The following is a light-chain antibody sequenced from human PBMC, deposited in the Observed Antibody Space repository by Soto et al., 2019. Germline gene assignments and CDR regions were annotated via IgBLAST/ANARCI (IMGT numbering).Light chain of an antibody. V-gene: IGLV2-14*01. CDR2: EVS. CDR3: SSSTRSSTVV. J-gene: IGLJ2*01. Sequence: QSVLTQPASVSGSPGQSITISCTGTSSDVGGYNYVSWYQQNSGKAPKLMIYEVSNRPSGVSNRFSGSKSGNTASLTISGLQAEDEADYYCSSSTRSSTVVFGGGTKLTVL. CDR1: SSDVGGYNY.